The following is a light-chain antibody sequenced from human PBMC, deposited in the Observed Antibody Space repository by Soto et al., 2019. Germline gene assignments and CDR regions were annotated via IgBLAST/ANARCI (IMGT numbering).Light chain of an antibody. CDR1: NSDVGAYNY. V-gene: IGLV2-14*03. J-gene: IGLJ3*02. CDR3: SSFTTSTTLV. CDR2: DVS. Sequence: QSALTQPASVSGSPGQSITISCAGSNSDVGAYNYVSWYQQHPGKAPKLIIFDVSNRPSGVSDRFSASKSGNTASLTISGLQAEDEADYYCSSFTTSTTLVFGGETKLTVL.